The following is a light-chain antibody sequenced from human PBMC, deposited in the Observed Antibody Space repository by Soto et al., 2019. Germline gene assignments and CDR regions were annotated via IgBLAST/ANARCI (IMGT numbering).Light chain of an antibody. V-gene: IGKV3-11*01. Sequence: EIVLTQSPDTLSLSPGERATLSCRASQSVSSSLAWYQQKPGQAPRLLIYDASKRATGIPGRFSGSGSGTDFTLTISSLEPEDFAVYYCQQRSNWPPEVTFGPGTKVDIK. CDR2: DAS. CDR3: QQRSNWPPEVT. J-gene: IGKJ3*01. CDR1: QSVSSS.